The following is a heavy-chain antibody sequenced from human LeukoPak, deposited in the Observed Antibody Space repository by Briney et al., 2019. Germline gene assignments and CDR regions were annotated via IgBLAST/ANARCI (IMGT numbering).Heavy chain of an antibody. D-gene: IGHD2-2*01. V-gene: IGHV3-23*01. CDR1: GFTFSSSA. Sequence: GGSLRLSCAASGFTFSSSAMSWVRQAPGKGLEWVSAISGSGASTFYADSVKGRFTISRDNSKITLYLQMNSLRAEDTALYYCAKAVVIVPSATPFDYWGQGTLVTVSS. J-gene: IGHJ4*02. CDR2: ISGSGAST. CDR3: AKAVVIVPSATPFDY.